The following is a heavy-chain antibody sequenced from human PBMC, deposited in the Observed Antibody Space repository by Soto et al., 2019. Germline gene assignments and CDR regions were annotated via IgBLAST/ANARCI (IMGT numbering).Heavy chain of an antibody. Sequence: LSLTCTVSGGSISSYYWSWIRQPPGKGLEWIGYIYYSGSTNYNPSLKSRVTISVDTSKNQFSLKLSSVTAADTAVYYCAREGYSSGHDGNFDIWGQGTMVTVSS. CDR3: AREGYSSGHDGNFDI. CDR2: IYYSGST. J-gene: IGHJ3*02. CDR1: GGSISSYY. V-gene: IGHV4-59*01. D-gene: IGHD6-19*01.